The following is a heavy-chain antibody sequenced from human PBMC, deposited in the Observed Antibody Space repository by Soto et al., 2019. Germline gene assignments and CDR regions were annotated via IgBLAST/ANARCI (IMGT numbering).Heavy chain of an antibody. CDR3: PGGGGGGDY. Sequence: QVQLVQSGAEVKKPGASVKVSCKASGYTFTSYGISWVRQAPGQGLEWMGWISAYNGNTNYAQKLQGRVTMTTDTARGKAYGGRGGLSSDDRAVYYWPGGGGGGDYWGQGTLVTVSS. J-gene: IGHJ4*02. CDR2: ISAYNGNT. CDR1: GYTFTSYG. V-gene: IGHV1-18*01. D-gene: IGHD3-10*01.